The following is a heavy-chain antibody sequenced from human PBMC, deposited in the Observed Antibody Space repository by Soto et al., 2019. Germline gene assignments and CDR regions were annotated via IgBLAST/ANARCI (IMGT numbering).Heavy chain of an antibody. V-gene: IGHV1-18*01. CDR3: ARASGSSGWYGIEY. J-gene: IGHJ4*01. CDR1: AYTFTCFG. Sequence: ASLKVSRKPSAYTFTCFGISWVRQAPGQGLEWMGWLNTYNGNTHYAQKFQARVTMTTDISTSTAYMELRSLRSDDTAVYYCARASGSSGWYGIEYWG. CDR2: LNTYNGNT. D-gene: IGHD6-19*01.